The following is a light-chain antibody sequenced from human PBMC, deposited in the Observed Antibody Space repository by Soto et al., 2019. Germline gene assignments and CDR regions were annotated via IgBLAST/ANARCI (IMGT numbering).Light chain of an antibody. J-gene: IGLJ2*01. Sequence: QSALTQPASVSGSPGQSITISCTGTSGDVGGYNYVCWYQQHPGKAPNLMIYDVSNRPSGVSNRFSGSKSANTASLTISGLQAEDEADYYCSSYTGSSTYVVFGGGTKLTVL. CDR1: SGDVGGYNY. V-gene: IGLV2-14*01. CDR2: DVS. CDR3: SSYTGSSTYVV.